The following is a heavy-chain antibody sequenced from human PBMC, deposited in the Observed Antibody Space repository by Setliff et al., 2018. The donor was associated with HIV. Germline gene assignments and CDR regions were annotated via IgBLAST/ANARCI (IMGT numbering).Heavy chain of an antibody. J-gene: IGHJ4*02. D-gene: IGHD1-26*01. CDR1: GGSISSGGFY. CDR2: MYYTGST. V-gene: IGHV4-31*03. Sequence: PSETLSLTCTVSGGSISSGGFYWSWIRQRPGKGLEWIGYMYYTGSTYYNPSLKSRATISVGTSKNQFSLTLSSVTAADTAVYYCARDISGVGGPKYYFDYWGQGTLVTVSS. CDR3: ARDISGVGGPKYYFDY.